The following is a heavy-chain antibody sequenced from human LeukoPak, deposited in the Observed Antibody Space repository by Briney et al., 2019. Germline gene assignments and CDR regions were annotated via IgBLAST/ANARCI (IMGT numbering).Heavy chain of an antibody. CDR1: GGSISSSSYY. Sequence: PSETLSLTCTVSGGSISSSSYYWGWIRQPPGKGLEWIGSIYYSGSTYYNPSLKSRVTISVDTSKNQFSLKLSSVTAADTAVYYCARVGERDYGGPQNNWFDPWGQGTLVTVSS. J-gene: IGHJ5*02. D-gene: IGHD4-23*01. V-gene: IGHV4-39*07. CDR3: ARVGERDYGGPQNNWFDP. CDR2: IYYSGST.